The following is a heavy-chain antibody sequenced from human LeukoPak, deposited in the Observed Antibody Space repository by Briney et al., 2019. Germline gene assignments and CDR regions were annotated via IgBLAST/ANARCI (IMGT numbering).Heavy chain of an antibody. CDR1: GFTFSSYG. D-gene: IGHD2-2*01. CDR2: ISYDGSNK. Sequence: PGRSLRLSCAASGFTFSSYGMHWVRQAPGKGLEWVAVISYDGSNKYYADSVKGRFTISRDNSKNTLCLQMNSLRAEDTAVYYCAKDIEGVVPAALDYWGQGTLVTVSS. CDR3: AKDIEGVVPAALDY. V-gene: IGHV3-30*18. J-gene: IGHJ4*02.